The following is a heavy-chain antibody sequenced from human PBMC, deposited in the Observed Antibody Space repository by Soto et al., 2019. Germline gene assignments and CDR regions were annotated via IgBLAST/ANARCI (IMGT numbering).Heavy chain of an antibody. V-gene: IGHV1-8*01. D-gene: IGHD6-19*01. CDR3: ATSVEWLASFDY. J-gene: IGHJ4*02. Sequence: QVQLVQSGAEVKKPGASVKVSCKASGYTFTSYDINWVRQATGQGLEWMGWMNPNSGNTGYAHKSQGRVTMTRNTSISTAYMELSSLRSDDTAVYYSATSVEWLASFDYWGQGTLVTVSS. CDR2: MNPNSGNT. CDR1: GYTFTSYD.